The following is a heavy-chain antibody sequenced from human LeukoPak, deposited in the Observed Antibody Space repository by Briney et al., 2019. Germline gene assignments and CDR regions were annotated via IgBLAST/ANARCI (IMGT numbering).Heavy chain of an antibody. CDR2: IYYSGST. D-gene: IGHD3-10*01. J-gene: IGHJ5*02. V-gene: IGHV4-59*01. Sequence: SETLSLNCTVSGGSISSYYWSWLRQPPGKGLEWIGYIYYSGSTNYNHSLKSRVTMSVDTAKNQFSLKLSSVPAADTAVYYCTRGPLWLKERLFDPWGQGTLVTVSS. CDR3: TRGPLWLKERLFDP. CDR1: GGSISSYY.